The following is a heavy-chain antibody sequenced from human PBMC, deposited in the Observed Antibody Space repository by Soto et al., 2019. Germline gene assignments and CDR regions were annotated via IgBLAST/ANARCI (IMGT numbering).Heavy chain of an antibody. CDR2: IHYDGGT. Sequence: PSETLSLTCTVSGDSVISATYYWSWIRQPPGKGLEWIGYIHYDGGTTYNSSLKSRVTISTDTSRSQLSLQLTSATPADTAVYYCARVLPGIAAAYDAFDVWGQGTMVTVSS. J-gene: IGHJ3*01. CDR3: ARVLPGIAAAYDAFDV. D-gene: IGHD6-13*01. V-gene: IGHV4-61*01. CDR1: GDSVISATYY.